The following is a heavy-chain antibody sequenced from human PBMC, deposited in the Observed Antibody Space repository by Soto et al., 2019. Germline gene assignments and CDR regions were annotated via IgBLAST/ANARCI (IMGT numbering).Heavy chain of an antibody. CDR3: ARGSVVVTAITHWRYYYGMDV. D-gene: IGHD2-21*02. J-gene: IGHJ6*02. CDR2: IYYSGST. Sequence: PSETLSLTCTVSGGSISSGGYYWSWIRQHPGKGLEWIGYIYYSGSTYYNPSLKSRVTISVDTSKNQFSLKLSSVTAADTAVYYCARGSVVVTAITHWRYYYGMDVWGQGTTVTVSS. CDR1: GGSISSGGYY. V-gene: IGHV4-31*03.